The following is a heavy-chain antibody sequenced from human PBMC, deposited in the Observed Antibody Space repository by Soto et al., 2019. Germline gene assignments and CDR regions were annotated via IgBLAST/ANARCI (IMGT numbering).Heavy chain of an antibody. V-gene: IGHV3-49*03. CDR3: GHTETSQWGAFDI. J-gene: IGHJ3*02. D-gene: IGHD1-26*01. CDR1: GFTFGDYA. CDR2: IRSKAYGGTT. Sequence: GGSLRLSCTASGFTFGDYAMSWFRQAPGKGLEWVGFIRSKAYGGTTEYAASVKGRFTISRDDSKSIAYLQMNSLKTEDTAVYYCGHTETSQWGAFDIWGQGTMVTVSS.